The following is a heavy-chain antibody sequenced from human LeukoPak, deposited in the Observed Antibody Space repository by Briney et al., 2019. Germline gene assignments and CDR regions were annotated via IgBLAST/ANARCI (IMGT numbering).Heavy chain of an antibody. CDR3: ARGPYYDILTGPEYYYYYMDV. CDR1: GYTFTSYG. Sequence: GASVKVSCKASGYTFTSYGISWVRQAPGQGLEWMGWISAYNGNTNYAQKLQGRVTMTTDTSTSTAYMELRSLRSDDTAVYYCARGPYYDILTGPEYYYYYMDVWGKGTTVTVSS. D-gene: IGHD3-9*01. V-gene: IGHV1-18*01. CDR2: ISAYNGNT. J-gene: IGHJ6*03.